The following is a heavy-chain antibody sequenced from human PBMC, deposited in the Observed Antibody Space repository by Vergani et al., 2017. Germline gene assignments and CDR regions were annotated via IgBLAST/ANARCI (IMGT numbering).Heavy chain of an antibody. V-gene: IGHV4-39*01. CDR1: GGSISSSSYY. J-gene: IGHJ5*02. Sequence: QLQLQESGPGLVKPSETLSLTCTVSGGSISSSSYYWGWIRQPPGKGLEWIGSIYYSGSTYYNPSLKSRVTISVDTSKNQFSLKLSSGTAADTAVYYCARRQYSWSYSWVGGNTWFDPGGQGTLVTVSS. CDR3: ARRQYSWSYSWVGGNTWFDP. CDR2: IYYSGST. D-gene: IGHD1-26*01.